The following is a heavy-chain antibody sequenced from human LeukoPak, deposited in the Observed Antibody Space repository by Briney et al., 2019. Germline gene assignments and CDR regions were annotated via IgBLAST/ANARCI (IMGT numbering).Heavy chain of an antibody. Sequence: SETLSLTCTVSGGSISSYYWSWIRQPPGKGLEWIGYIYYSGSTNYNPSLKSRVTISVAKNQFSLKLSSVTAADTAVYYCAREPNYDGSGYYYPPNYYYYYGMDVWGQGTTVTVSS. CDR2: IYYSGST. V-gene: IGHV4-59*01. CDR1: GGSISSYY. J-gene: IGHJ6*02. D-gene: IGHD3-22*01. CDR3: AREPNYDGSGYYYPPNYYYYYGMDV.